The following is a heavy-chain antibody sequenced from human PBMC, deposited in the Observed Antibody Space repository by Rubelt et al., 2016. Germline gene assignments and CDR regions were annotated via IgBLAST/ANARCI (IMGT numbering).Heavy chain of an antibody. CDR2: INHSGST. D-gene: IGHD5-12*01. CDR1: GGSFSGYY. V-gene: IGHV4-34*01. Sequence: PSETLSLTCAVYGGSFSGYYWSWIRQPPGKGLEWIGEINHSGSTNYNPSLKSRVTISVDTSKNQFSLKLSSVTAADTAVYYCARGPWLRPMRWFDPWGQGTLVTVSS. CDR3: ARGPWLRPMRWFDP. J-gene: IGHJ5*02.